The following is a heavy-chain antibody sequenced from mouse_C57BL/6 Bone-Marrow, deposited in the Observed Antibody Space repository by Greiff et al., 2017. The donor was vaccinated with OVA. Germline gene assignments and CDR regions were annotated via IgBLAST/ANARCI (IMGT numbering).Heavy chain of an antibody. J-gene: IGHJ4*01. D-gene: IGHD2-5*01. Sequence: QVQLKQPGPELVKPGASVKLSCKASGYTFTSYWMHWVKQRPGQGLEWIGNINPSNGGTNYNEKFKSKATLTVDKSSSTAYMQLSSLTSEDSAVYYCVGGIYSNYVAAMDYWGQGTSVTVSS. CDR2: INPSNGGT. V-gene: IGHV1-53*01. CDR1: GYTFTSYW. CDR3: VGGIYSNYVAAMDY.